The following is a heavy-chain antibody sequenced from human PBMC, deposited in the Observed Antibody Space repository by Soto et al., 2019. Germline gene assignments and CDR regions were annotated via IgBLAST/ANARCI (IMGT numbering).Heavy chain of an antibody. V-gene: IGHV3-48*01. CDR3: ARDYSSYGPFDY. CDR2: ISSSSSTI. D-gene: IGHD5-18*01. Sequence: GGSQILSCAASGFNFISYSRNWVRQAPGKGLEWVSYISSSSSTIYYADSVKGRFTISRDNAKNSLYLQMNSLRAEDTAVYYYARDYSSYGPFDYWGQGTLVTVSS. CDR1: GFNFISYS. J-gene: IGHJ4*02.